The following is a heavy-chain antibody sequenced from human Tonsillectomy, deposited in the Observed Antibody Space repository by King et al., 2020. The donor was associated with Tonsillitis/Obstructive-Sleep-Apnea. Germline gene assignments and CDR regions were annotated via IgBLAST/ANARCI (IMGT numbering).Heavy chain of an antibody. CDR2: INHSGST. Sequence: VQLQQWGAGLLKPSETLSLTCAVYGGSFSGYYWSWIRQPPGKGLEWIGEINHSGSTNYNPSLKSRVTISVDTSKNQFSLKLSSVTAADTAVYYCARGVPPRAAYYDFWSGYLIWFDPWGQGTLVTVSS. D-gene: IGHD3-3*01. V-gene: IGHV4-34*01. J-gene: IGHJ5*02. CDR3: ARGVPPRAAYYDFWSGYLIWFDP. CDR1: GGSFSGYY.